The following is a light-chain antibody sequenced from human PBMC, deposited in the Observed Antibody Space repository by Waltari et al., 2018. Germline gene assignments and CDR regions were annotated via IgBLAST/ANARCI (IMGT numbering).Light chain of an antibody. J-gene: IGLJ2*01. CDR1: ELAKQY. CDR2: KDS. V-gene: IGLV3-25*03. Sequence: SYELTQPPSVSVSPGQTARITCSGVELAKQYAYWYKQKPGQAPVLLIDKDSERHSGIPERFSGATSGTTVTLTISGGQAEDEAEYYCQSGHSSGSYVLFGGGTKVTVL. CDR3: QSGHSSGSYVL.